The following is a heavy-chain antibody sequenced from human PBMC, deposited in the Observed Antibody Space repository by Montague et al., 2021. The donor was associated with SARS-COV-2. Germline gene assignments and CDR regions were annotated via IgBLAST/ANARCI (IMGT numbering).Heavy chain of an antibody. D-gene: IGHD1-14*01. J-gene: IGHJ4*02. CDR3: VRWATRTFDY. CDR2: IFYRGST. Sequence: SETLSLTCTVSGDSLTYFYWSWIRQSPGKGLEWIGNIFYRGSTNYNPSLKSRVTISVDTSKNQFSLNLTSVTATDTAVYYCVRWATRTFDYWGQGTLVTVSS. V-gene: IGHV4-59*01. CDR1: GDSLTYFY.